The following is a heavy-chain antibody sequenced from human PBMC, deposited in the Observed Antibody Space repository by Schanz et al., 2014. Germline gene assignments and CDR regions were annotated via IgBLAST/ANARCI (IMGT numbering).Heavy chain of an antibody. CDR1: GYSFTGYY. CDR2: INPSSGGT. Sequence: QVQLVQSGVEVKKPGASVKVSCKASGYSFTGYYMNWVRQAPGQGLEWMGWINPSSGGTNYAQKFQGRVTMTRDTSISTAYMELNRLRSDDTAVYYCARDSHRWVAVPGYWGQGTLVTVSS. V-gene: IGHV1-2*02. D-gene: IGHD6-19*01. J-gene: IGHJ4*02. CDR3: ARDSHRWVAVPGY.